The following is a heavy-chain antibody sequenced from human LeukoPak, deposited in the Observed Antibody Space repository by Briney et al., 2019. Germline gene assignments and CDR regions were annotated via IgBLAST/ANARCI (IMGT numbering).Heavy chain of an antibody. D-gene: IGHD3-16*01. Sequence: ASVKVSCKASGYSFTGYYMHWVRQAPGQGLEWMGWINPNSGGTNYAQKFQGRVTMTRDTSISTAYMELSRLRSDDTAVYYCARRLSDRGDFDYWGQGTLVTVSS. CDR2: INPNSGGT. CDR3: ARRLSDRGDFDY. V-gene: IGHV1-2*02. CDR1: GYSFTGYY. J-gene: IGHJ4*02.